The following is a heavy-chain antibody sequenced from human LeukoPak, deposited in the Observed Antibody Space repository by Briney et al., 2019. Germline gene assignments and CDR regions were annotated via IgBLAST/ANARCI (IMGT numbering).Heavy chain of an antibody. D-gene: IGHD3-10*02. J-gene: IGHJ5*02. CDR1: GGPISNSSYY. V-gene: IGHV4-39*01. CDR3: ASHSSYVSPFRS. CDR2: IYYSGST. Sequence: SETLSLTCTVSGGPISNSSYYWGWIRQPPGMGLEWIGSIYYSGSTYYNPSLKSRVTISVDTSKNQFSLNLNSVTAADTALYYCASHSSYVSPFRSWGRGPLVTVSP.